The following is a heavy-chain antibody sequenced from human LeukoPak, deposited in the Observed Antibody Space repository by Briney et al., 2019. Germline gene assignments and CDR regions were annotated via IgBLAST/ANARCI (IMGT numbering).Heavy chain of an antibody. D-gene: IGHD3-3*01. CDR1: GGSISSSSYY. CDR2: IYYSGST. Sequence: SETLSLTCTVSGGSISSSSYYWGWIRQPPGKGLEWIGSIYYSGSTYYNPSLKSRVTISVDTSKNQFSLKLSSVTAADTAVYYCARLQGPVRFLEWLPYMGGYYFDYWGQGTLVTVSS. CDR3: ARLQGPVRFLEWLPYMGGYYFDY. J-gene: IGHJ4*02. V-gene: IGHV4-39*01.